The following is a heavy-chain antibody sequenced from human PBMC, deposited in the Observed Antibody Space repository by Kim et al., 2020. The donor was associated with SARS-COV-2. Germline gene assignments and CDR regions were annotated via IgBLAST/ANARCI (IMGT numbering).Heavy chain of an antibody. CDR2: K. Sequence: KYYADSVKGRCTVSRDNYKDTLLLQRHSLRAEDTAVYYGARGGGIGVCDYWGQGTLVTVSS. D-gene: IGHD3-10*01. CDR3: ARGGGIGVCDY. J-gene: IGHJ4*02. V-gene: IGHV3-33*01.